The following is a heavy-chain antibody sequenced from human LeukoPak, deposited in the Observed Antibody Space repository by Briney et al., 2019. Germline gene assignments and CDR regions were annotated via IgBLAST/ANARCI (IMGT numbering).Heavy chain of an antibody. CDR2: ISAYNGNT. Sequence: ASVKVSCKASGYTFTSCGISWVRQAPGQGLEWMGWISAYNGNTNYAQKLQGRVTMTTDTSTSTAYMELRSLRSDDTAVYYCASAAITSGYSYTGGVYWGQGTLVTVSS. CDR3: ASAAITSGYSYTGGVY. J-gene: IGHJ4*02. V-gene: IGHV1-18*01. D-gene: IGHD5-18*01. CDR1: GYTFTSCG.